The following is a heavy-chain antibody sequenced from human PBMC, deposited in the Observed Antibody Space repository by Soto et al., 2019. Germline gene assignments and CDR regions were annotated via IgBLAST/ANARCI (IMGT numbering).Heavy chain of an antibody. CDR2: IYSGGST. CDR3: ARGSSGYGYDAFDR. J-gene: IGHJ3*02. Sequence: GGSLRLSCAASGFTVSNNNMNWVRQAPGKGLEWVSSIYSGGSTYYADSVKGRFAISRHTSKNTVDLQMNSLRAEDTALYYCARGSSGYGYDAFDRGGKGTMVTVSS. D-gene: IGHD5-12*01. V-gene: IGHV3-53*04. CDR1: GFTVSNNN.